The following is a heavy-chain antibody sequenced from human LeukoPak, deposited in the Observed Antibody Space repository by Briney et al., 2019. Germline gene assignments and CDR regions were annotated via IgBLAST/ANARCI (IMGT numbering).Heavy chain of an antibody. D-gene: IGHD2-21*02. CDR1: GFIFGDYA. V-gene: IGHV3-49*04. CDR2: IRRKGYGGTT. Sequence: GGSLRLSCTTSGFIFGDYAMSWVRQAPGKGLEWVGFIRRKGYGGTTEYAASVKGRFTISRDNSKNTLYLQMNSLRAEDTAVYYCAGSLAYCGGDCRLGDYWGQGTLVTVSS. J-gene: IGHJ4*02. CDR3: AGSLAYCGGDCRLGDY.